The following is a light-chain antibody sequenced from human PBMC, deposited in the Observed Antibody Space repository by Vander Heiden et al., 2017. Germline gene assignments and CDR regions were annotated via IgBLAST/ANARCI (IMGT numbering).Light chain of an antibody. CDR2: EDS. CDR3: YATDSSGNERV. J-gene: IGLJ2*01. Sequence: SYALTQPPSVSVSPGQTARITCSGDALPKKYAYGYQQKSGQAPVLVIYEDSKRPSGIPERFPGSSSGTMATLTISGAQVEEEADYYCYATDSSGNERVFGGGTKLTVL. V-gene: IGLV3-10*01. CDR1: ALPKKY.